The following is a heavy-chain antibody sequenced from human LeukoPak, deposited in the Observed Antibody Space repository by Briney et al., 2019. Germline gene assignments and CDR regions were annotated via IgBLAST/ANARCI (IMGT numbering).Heavy chain of an antibody. V-gene: IGHV3-53*01. CDR1: GFTVSSNY. D-gene: IGHD3-10*01. J-gene: IGHJ4*02. Sequence: GGSLRLSCAASGFTVSSNYMSWVRQAPGKGLEWVSVIYSGGSTYYADSVKGRFTISRDNAKNSLYLQMNSLRVEDTAVYYCARGPPYGSRSDYLDSWGQGILVTVSS. CDR2: IYSGGST. CDR3: ARGPPYGSRSDYLDS.